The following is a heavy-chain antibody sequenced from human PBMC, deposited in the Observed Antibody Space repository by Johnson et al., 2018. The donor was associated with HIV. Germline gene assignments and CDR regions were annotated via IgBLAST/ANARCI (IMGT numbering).Heavy chain of an antibody. Sequence: QVQLVESGGGVVQPGGSLRLSCVASGFTFSRYGMHWVRQAPGKGLEWVAFIPNDGSNEYSADSVKGRFTISRDNSENTLYLQMNSLRAEDTAVFYCAKRVSGWNFGVDAFDIWGQGTMVTVSS. D-gene: IGHD6-19*01. CDR2: IPNDGSNE. J-gene: IGHJ3*02. CDR3: AKRVSGWNFGVDAFDI. CDR1: GFTFSRYG. V-gene: IGHV3-30*02.